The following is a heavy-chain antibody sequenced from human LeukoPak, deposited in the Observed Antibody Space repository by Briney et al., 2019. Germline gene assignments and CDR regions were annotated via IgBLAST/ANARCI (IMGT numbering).Heavy chain of an antibody. D-gene: IGHD3-9*01. Sequence: SETLSLTCTVSGYSITSGYYWGWIRQPPGKGLEWIGSMYHSGTTYYNPSLKSRVTISVDTSKNQFSLKLSFVTAADTAVYYCAREMYYDILTGYSFDYWGQGTLVTVSS. CDR2: MYHSGTT. J-gene: IGHJ4*02. CDR1: GYSITSGYY. V-gene: IGHV4-38-2*02. CDR3: AREMYYDILTGYSFDY.